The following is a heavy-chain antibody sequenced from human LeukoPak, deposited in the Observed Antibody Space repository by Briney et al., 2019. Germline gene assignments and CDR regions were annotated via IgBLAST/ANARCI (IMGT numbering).Heavy chain of an antibody. CDR2: IFYSGST. CDR1: GGSFSSSAYY. D-gene: IGHD3-22*01. Sequence: PSETLSLTCTVSGGSFSSSAYYWSWIRQPPGRGLEWIGYIFYSGSTYYNTSLKSRVSISFDTSKNQFSLRLSSVTAADTAVYYCARDVAYYDSTGHPIGYMDVWGKGTTVTVSS. J-gene: IGHJ6*03. V-gene: IGHV4-30-4*01. CDR3: ARDVAYYDSTGHPIGYMDV.